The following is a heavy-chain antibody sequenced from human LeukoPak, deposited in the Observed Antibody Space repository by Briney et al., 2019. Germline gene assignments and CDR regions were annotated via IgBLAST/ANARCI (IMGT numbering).Heavy chain of an antibody. CDR1: GFTVSRNY. D-gene: IGHD3-3*01. V-gene: IGHV3-7*01. Sequence: PGGSLRLSCAASGFTVSRNYMSWVRQAPGKGLEWVANIKQDGSEKYYVDSVKGRFTISRDNAKNSLYLQMNSLRAEDTAVYYCARDWYGGWSGYPSDYYMDVWGKGTTVTVSS. CDR3: ARDWYGGWSGYPSDYYMDV. CDR2: IKQDGSEK. J-gene: IGHJ6*03.